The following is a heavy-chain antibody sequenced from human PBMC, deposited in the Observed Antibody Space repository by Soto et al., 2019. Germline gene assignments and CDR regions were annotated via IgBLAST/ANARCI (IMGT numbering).Heavy chain of an antibody. CDR1: GFTFSSYG. V-gene: IGHV3-30*18. J-gene: IGHJ5*02. CDR3: ANYCRSTSCFSRVLEH. Sequence: QVQLVESGGGVVQPGRSLRLSCAASGFTFSSYGMHWVRQAPGKGLEWVAVISDDGSNKYYADSVKGRFTISRDNSKNTLYLQLNSLRAEDTAVYYCANYCRSTSCFSRVLEHWGQGTLVTVSS. CDR2: ISDDGSNK. D-gene: IGHD2-2*01.